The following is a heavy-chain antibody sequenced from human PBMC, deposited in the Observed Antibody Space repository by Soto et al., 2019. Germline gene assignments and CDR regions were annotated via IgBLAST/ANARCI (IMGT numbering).Heavy chain of an antibody. CDR1: GLTFSNAW. CDR3: TTAHPRGPDY. CDR2: IKSKTDGGTI. J-gene: IGHJ4*02. Sequence: GGSLRLSCAASGLTFSNAWMNWVRQAPGKGLEWVGQIKSKTDGGTIFCPAPVKGRFIISRDDSTNTLYLQMNSLKTEDTAVYYCTTAHPRGPDYWGQGTLVTVSS. V-gene: IGHV3-15*01. D-gene: IGHD5-12*01.